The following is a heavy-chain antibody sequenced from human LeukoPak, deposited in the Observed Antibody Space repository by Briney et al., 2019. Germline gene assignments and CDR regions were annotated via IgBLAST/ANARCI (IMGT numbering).Heavy chain of an antibody. CDR2: IRSKANSYAT. J-gene: IGHJ4*02. V-gene: IGHV3-73*01. Sequence: GGSLRLSCAASGFTFSNAWMSWVRQASGKGLEWVGRIRSKANSYATAYAASVKGRFTISRDDSKNTAYLQMNSLKTEDTAVYYCTRLITGRDGYNLFDYWGQGTLVTVSS. D-gene: IGHD5-24*01. CDR1: GFTFSNAW. CDR3: TRLITGRDGYNLFDY.